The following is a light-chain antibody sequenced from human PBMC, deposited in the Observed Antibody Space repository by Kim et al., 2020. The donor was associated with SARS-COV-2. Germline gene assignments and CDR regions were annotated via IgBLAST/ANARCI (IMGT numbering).Light chain of an antibody. CDR2: DVS. J-gene: IGLJ3*02. CDR3: SSYTSSSTLGV. V-gene: IGLV2-14*03. CDR1: SSDVGGYNY. Sequence: SITISCTGTSSDVGGYNYVSWYQQHPGKAPKLMIYDVSNRPSGVSNRFSGSKSGNTASLTISGLQAEDDADYYCSSYTSSSTLGVFGGGTQLTVL.